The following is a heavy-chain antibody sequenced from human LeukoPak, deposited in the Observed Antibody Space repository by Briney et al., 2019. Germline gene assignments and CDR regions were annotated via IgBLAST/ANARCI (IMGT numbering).Heavy chain of an antibody. CDR3: ARVDIYYYYYGMDV. CDR2: INPNSGGT. J-gene: IGHJ6*02. V-gene: IGHV1-2*02. Sequence: ASMKVSCKASGYTFTGYYIHWLRQAPGQGLEWMGFINPNSGGTNYAQKFQGRVTMTRDTSISTAYMELSRLRSDDTAVYYCARVDIYYYYYGMDVWGQGTTVTVSS. CDR1: GYTFTGYY. D-gene: IGHD3/OR15-3a*01.